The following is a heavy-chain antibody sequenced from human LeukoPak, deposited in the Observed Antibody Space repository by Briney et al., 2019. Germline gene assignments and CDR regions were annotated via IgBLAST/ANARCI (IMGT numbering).Heavy chain of an antibody. J-gene: IGHJ4*02. CDR2: ISSSSSTI. CDR1: GFTFSSYS. D-gene: IGHD6-13*01. V-gene: IGHV3-48*04. CDR3: ARDHEYSSSWYLDY. Sequence: GGSLRLSCAASGFTFSSYSMNWVRQAPGKGLEWVSYISSSSSTIYYADSVKGRFTISRDNAKNSLYLQMNSLRAEDTAVYYCARDHEYSSSWYLDYWGQGTLVTVSS.